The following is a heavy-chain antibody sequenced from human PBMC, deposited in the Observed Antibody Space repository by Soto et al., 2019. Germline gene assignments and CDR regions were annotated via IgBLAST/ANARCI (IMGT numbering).Heavy chain of an antibody. D-gene: IGHD2-2*01. J-gene: IGHJ4*02. CDR1: GFTFSGYW. CDR3: ASAGTSTTYWRLFYN. CDR2: LNPNGTFT. V-gene: IGHV3-74*01. Sequence: EVQLVESGGGLVQPGGSLRLSCAGSGFTFSGYWMHWVRQAPGKGPVWVSRLNPNGTFTTNADSVKGRFTTSRDNAKNTVYLQMNSLRADDTAVYYCASAGTSTTYWRLFYNCGQGTLVTVSS.